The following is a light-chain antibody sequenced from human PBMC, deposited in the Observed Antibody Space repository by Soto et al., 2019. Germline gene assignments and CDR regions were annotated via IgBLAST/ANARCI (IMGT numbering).Light chain of an antibody. CDR2: EAS. CDR3: QQHKTYSRT. CDR1: ENISVW. J-gene: IGKJ1*01. Sequence: DIQMTQSPSTLSASVGDRVTITCRASENISVWLAWYQQKPGQAPKFLIYEASTLQSGVPSRFSGSGSGTEFSLTISSLQPDDFATYYCQQHKTYSRTFGQGTKVEIK. V-gene: IGKV1-5*03.